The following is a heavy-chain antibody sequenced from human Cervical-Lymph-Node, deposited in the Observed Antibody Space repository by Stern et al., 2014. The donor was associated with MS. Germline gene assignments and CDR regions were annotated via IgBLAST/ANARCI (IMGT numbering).Heavy chain of an antibody. CDR3: AKDMWASRGRPDYYYYGMDV. CDR1: GFTFSSYG. Sequence: VQLVESGGGVVQPGRSLRLSCAASGFTFSSYGMHWVRQAPGKGLEWVAVISYDGSNKYYADSVKGRFTISRDNSKNTLYLQMNSLRAEDTAVYYCAKDMWASRGRPDYYYYGMDVWGQGTTVTVSS. J-gene: IGHJ6*02. D-gene: IGHD1-26*01. CDR2: ISYDGSNK. V-gene: IGHV3-30*18.